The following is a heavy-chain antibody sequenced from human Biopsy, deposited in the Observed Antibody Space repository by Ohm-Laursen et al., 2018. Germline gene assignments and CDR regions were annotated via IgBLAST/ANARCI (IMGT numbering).Heavy chain of an antibody. J-gene: IGHJ6*02. CDR3: ARNLRLAITMNSGETTRSFHFGMDV. D-gene: IGHD3/OR15-3a*01. CDR2: ISPSGTNV. V-gene: IGHV3-11*01. CDR1: EFSFSDYH. Sequence: SLRLSCTASEFSFSDYHMNWICQTPGTGLEWVSYISPSGTNVNSAVIVRGRFSISRDNAKKSLYLKMSSLRAEDTAIYYCARNLRLAITMNSGETTRSFHFGMDVWGQGTSVTVSS.